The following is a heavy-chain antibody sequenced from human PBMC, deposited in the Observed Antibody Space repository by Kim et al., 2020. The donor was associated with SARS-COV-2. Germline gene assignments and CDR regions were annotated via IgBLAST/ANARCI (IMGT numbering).Heavy chain of an antibody. J-gene: IGHJ4*02. Sequence: SFQGHVTISADKSISTAYLQWSSLKASDTAMYYCARLGGFGLIAALNFDYWGQGTLVTVSS. CDR3: ARLGGFGLIAALNFDY. V-gene: IGHV5-10-1*01. D-gene: IGHD6-6*01.